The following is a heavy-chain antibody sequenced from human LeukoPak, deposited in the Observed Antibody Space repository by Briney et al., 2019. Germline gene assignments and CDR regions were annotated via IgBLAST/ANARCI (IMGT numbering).Heavy chain of an antibody. D-gene: IGHD6-19*01. Sequence: SETLSLTCAVSGYSISSGYYWGWIRQPPGKGLEWIGSIYHSGSTYYNPSLKSRVTISMDTSKNEFSLRLSSVTAADAAVYYCARHEQWLVPVDYWGQGALVTVSS. J-gene: IGHJ4*02. CDR1: GYSISSGYY. CDR2: IYHSGST. CDR3: ARHEQWLVPVDY. V-gene: IGHV4-38-2*01.